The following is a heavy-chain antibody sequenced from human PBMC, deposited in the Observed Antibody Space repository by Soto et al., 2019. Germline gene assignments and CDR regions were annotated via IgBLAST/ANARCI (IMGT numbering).Heavy chain of an antibody. CDR3: TTGGDYPQVYYFDY. J-gene: IGHJ4*02. CDR2: IKSKTDGGTT. CDR1: GFTFSNAC. V-gene: IGHV3-15*01. D-gene: IGHD4-17*01. Sequence: PXESLRLSCAASGFTFSNACMSWVRHAPGKGLEWVGRIKSKTDGGTTDYAAPVKGRFTISRDDSKNTLYLQMNSLKTEDTAVYYCTTGGDYPQVYYFDYWGQGTLVTVSS.